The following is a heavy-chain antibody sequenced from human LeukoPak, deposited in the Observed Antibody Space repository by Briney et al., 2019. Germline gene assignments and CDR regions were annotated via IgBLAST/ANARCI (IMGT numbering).Heavy chain of an antibody. CDR1: GFTFSSYS. D-gene: IGHD6-6*01. J-gene: IGHJ6*03. Sequence: PGGSLRLSCAASGFTFSSYSMNWVRQAPGKGLEWVSSISSSSYIYYADSVKGRFTISRDNAKNSLYLQMNSLRAEDTAVYYCARMKIAARPNYYMDVWGKGTTVTVSS. V-gene: IGHV3-21*01. CDR3: ARMKIAARPNYYMDV. CDR2: ISSSSYI.